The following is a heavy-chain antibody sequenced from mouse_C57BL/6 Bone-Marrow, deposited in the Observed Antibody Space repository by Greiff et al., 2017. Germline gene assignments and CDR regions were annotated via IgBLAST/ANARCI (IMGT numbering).Heavy chain of an antibody. Sequence: VQLQQSGPELVKPGASVKIPCKASGYTFTDYNMDWVKQSHGKSLEWIGDINPNTGGTIYNQKFKGKATLTVDKSSSTAYMELRSLTSEDTAVYYCARPDGYYPAWFAYWGQGTLVTVSA. J-gene: IGHJ3*01. V-gene: IGHV1-18*01. CDR1: GYTFTDYN. CDR3: ARPDGYYPAWFAY. D-gene: IGHD2-3*01. CDR2: INPNTGGT.